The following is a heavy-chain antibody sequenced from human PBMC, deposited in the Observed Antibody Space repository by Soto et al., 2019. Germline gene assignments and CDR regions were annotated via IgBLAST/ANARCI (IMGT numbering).Heavy chain of an antibody. D-gene: IGHD3-10*01. CDR2: IYYSGST. J-gene: IGHJ6*02. CDR3: ARGTSLLWFGELLYDYYYYYGMDV. V-gene: IGHV4-59*01. Sequence: PSETLSLTCTVSGGSISSYYWSWIRQPPGKGLEWIGYIYYSGSTNYNPSLKSRVTISVDTSKNQFSLKVSSVTAADTAVYYCARGTSLLWFGELLYDYYYYYGMDVWGQGTTVTVSS. CDR1: GGSISSYY.